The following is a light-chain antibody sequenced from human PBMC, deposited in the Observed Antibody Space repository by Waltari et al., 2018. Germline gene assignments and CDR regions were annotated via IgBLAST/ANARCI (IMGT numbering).Light chain of an antibody. CDR2: DKN. V-gene: IGLV3-19*01. CDR1: RLRRYY. Sequence: SSELTQDPAVSVAIGQTIRITCQGERLRRYYSNWYTQRPGQAPILVMYDKNNRPSGVPDRFSGSSSDNTASLTITGAQAEDEASYYCHSRDASGVGGSFGGGTKLTVL. J-gene: IGLJ2*01. CDR3: HSRDASGVGGS.